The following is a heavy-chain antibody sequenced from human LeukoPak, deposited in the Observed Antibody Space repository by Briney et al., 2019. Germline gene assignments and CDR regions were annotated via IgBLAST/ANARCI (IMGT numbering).Heavy chain of an antibody. Sequence: ASVKVSCKASGGTFSSYAISWVRQAPGQGLEWMGGIIPIFGTANYAQKFQGRVTITTDESTSTAYMELSSLRSEDTAVYYCARGYCSSTSCYLPEYFQHWGQGTLVTVSS. CDR3: ARGYCSSTSCYLPEYFQH. D-gene: IGHD2-2*01. CDR1: GGTFSSYA. J-gene: IGHJ1*01. CDR2: IIPIFGTA. V-gene: IGHV1-69*05.